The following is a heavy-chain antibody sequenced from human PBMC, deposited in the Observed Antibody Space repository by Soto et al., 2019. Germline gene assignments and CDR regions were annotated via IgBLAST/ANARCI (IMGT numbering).Heavy chain of an antibody. V-gene: IGHV3-23*01. D-gene: IGHD2-8*01. J-gene: IGHJ6*02. CDR2: ISGSGGNT. Sequence: GGSLRLSCAASGFTFSIYAMSWFRQAPGKGLEWVSSISGSGGNTYYADSVKGRFTISRDNSKNALYLHMDSLRAEDTAVYYCAKDLFTMVPRADVWGQGTTVTVSS. CDR1: GFTFSIYA. CDR3: AKDLFTMVPRADV.